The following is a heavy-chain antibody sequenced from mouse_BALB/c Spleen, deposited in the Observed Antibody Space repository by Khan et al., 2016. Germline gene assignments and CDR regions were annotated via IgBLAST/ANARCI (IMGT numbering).Heavy chain of an antibody. J-gene: IGHJ4*01. D-gene: IGHD1-1*01. V-gene: IGHV14-3*02. CDR2: IDPANGNT. CDR3: ARELRRAMDY. CDR1: GFNIKDTY. Sequence: EVKLEESGAELVKPGASVKLSCTASGFNIKDTYMHWVKQRPEQGLEWIGRIDPANGNTKYDPKFQGKATITADTSSNTAYLQLSSLTSEDTAVYYCARELRRAMDYWGQGTSVTVSS.